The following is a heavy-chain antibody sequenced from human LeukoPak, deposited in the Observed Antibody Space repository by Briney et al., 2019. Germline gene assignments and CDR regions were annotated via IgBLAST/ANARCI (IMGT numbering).Heavy chain of an antibody. CDR3: ARVGSSGWARLGAFDI. D-gene: IGHD6-19*01. CDR1: GFTFSSYA. CDR2: ISYDGSNK. V-gene: IGHV3-30-3*01. Sequence: GGSLRLSCAASGFTFSSYAMHWVRQAPGKGLEWVAVISYDGSNKYYADSVKGRFTISRDNSKNTLYLQMNSLRAEDTAVYYCARVGSSGWARLGAFDIWGQGTMVTVSS. J-gene: IGHJ3*02.